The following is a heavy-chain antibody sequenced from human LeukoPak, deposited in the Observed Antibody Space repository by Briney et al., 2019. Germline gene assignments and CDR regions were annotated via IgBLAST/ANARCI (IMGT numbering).Heavy chain of an antibody. D-gene: IGHD2-2*02. V-gene: IGHV3-21*01. J-gene: IGHJ4*02. CDR1: GFTFSSYS. CDR3: ATTLYCSSTSCYSLDY. CDR2: ISSSSSYI. Sequence: GGSLRLSCAASGFTFSSYSMNWVRQAPGKGLEWVSSISSSSSYIYYADSVKGRFTISRDNAKNSLYLQMNSLRAEDTAVYYCATTLYCSSTSCYSLDYWGQGTLVTVSS.